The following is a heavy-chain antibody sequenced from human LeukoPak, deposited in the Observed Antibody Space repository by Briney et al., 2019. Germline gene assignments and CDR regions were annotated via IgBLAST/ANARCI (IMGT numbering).Heavy chain of an antibody. V-gene: IGHV1-3*01. CDR3: ATDHRGQWVY. CDR2: INAGNGNT. CDR1: GYTFTNYA. J-gene: IGHJ4*02. Sequence: ASVKVSCKASGYTFTNYAMHWVRQAPGQRLEWMGWINAGNGNTKYSQKFQGRVTMTEDTSTDTAYMELSSLRSEDTAVYYCATDHRGQWVYWGQGTLVTVSS. D-gene: IGHD6-19*01.